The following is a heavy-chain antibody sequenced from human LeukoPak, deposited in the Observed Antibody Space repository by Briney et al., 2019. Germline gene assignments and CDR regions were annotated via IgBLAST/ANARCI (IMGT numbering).Heavy chain of an antibody. D-gene: IGHD3-9*01. CDR2: INPNSGGT. J-gene: IGHJ6*03. CDR3: ASDHDILTGYSEYYYYYYYMDV. Sequence: ASVKVSCKASVYTFTGYYMHWVRQAPGQGLEWMGWINPNSGGTNYAQQFQGRLTMTRATSISTAYMELSRLRSDDTAVYYCASDHDILTGYSEYYYYYYYMDVWGKGTTVTVSS. V-gene: IGHV1-2*02. CDR1: VYTFTGYY.